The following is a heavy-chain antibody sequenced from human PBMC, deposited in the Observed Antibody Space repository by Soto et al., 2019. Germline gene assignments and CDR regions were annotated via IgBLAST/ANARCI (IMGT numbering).Heavy chain of an antibody. J-gene: IGHJ6*02. CDR1: GYTFTGYY. V-gene: IGHV1-2*04. Sequence: ASVKVSCKASGYTFTGYYMHWVRQAPGQGLEWMRWINPNSGGTNYAQKFQGWVTMTRDTSISTAYMELSRLRSDDTAVYYCAREGYSSSRNYYCGMDVWGQGTTVTVSS. CDR2: INPNSGGT. CDR3: AREGYSSSRNYYCGMDV. D-gene: IGHD6-19*01.